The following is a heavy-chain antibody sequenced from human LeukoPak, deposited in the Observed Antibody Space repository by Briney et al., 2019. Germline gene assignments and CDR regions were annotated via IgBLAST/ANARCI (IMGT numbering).Heavy chain of an antibody. CDR1: GGSISSSSYY. CDR3: ARVGANSDY. D-gene: IGHD1-26*01. V-gene: IGHV4-39*01. CDR2: IYYSGST. J-gene: IGHJ4*02. Sequence: SATLSLTCAVAGGSISSSSYYWGWIRQPPGKGLEWIGSIYYSGSTYYNPSLKSRVTISVDTSKNQFSLKLSSVTAADTAVYYCARVGANSDYWGQGTLVTVSS.